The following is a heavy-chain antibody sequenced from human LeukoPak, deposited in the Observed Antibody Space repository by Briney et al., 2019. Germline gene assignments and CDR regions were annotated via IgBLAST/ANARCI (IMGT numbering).Heavy chain of an antibody. CDR2: IRWNSGSI. V-gene: IGHV3-9*03. CDR3: AKEAAVAGTFDS. J-gene: IGHJ4*02. CDR1: GFTFDDYA. D-gene: IGHD6-19*01. Sequence: GRSLRLACAAAGFTFDDYAMHGVRDAPGEGLGRGSGIRWNSGSIGYAHSVQGRFTLPRDNAKNSLYLQMNSLRAEDMALYYCAKEAAVAGTFDSWGQGTLVTVSS.